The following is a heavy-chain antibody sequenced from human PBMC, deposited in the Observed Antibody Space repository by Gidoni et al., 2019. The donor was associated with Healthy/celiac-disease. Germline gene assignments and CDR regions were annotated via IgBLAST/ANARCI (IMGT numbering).Heavy chain of an antibody. J-gene: IGHJ5*02. CDR3: ARTQLYCSSTSCYPNWFDP. CDR2: IYYSGST. Sequence: QVQLQESGPGLVKPSETLSLTCTVPGGSISSYYWSWIRQPPGKGLEWIGYIYYSGSTNYNPSLKSRVTISVDTSKNQFSLKLSSVTAADTAVYYCARTQLYCSSTSCYPNWFDPWGQGTLVTVSS. V-gene: IGHV4-59*01. CDR1: GGSISSYY. D-gene: IGHD2-2*01.